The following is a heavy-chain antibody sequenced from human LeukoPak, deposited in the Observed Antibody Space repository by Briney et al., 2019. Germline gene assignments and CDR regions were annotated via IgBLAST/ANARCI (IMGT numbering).Heavy chain of an antibody. D-gene: IGHD1-26*01. CDR1: GFTFSNNA. Sequence: GGSLRLSCAASGFTFSNNAMSWVRQAPGKGLEWVSATSTSGGSAYYADSVKGRFTISRDNSKNTLYLQMDSLRADDTAIYYCARYSGSYYYPPAWDLWGQGTLVTVSS. CDR3: ARYSGSYYYPPAWDL. J-gene: IGHJ4*02. CDR2: TSTSGGSA. V-gene: IGHV3-23*01.